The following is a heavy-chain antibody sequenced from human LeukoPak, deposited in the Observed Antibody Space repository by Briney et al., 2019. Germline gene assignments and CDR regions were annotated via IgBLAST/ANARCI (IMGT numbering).Heavy chain of an antibody. D-gene: IGHD3-9*01. CDR2: IYTSGST. J-gene: IGHJ3*02. V-gene: IGHV4-61*02. CDR1: GGSISSGSYY. CDR3: ARDRKRYFDWLPQGDDAFDI. Sequence: SETLSLTCTVSGGSISSGSYYWSWIRQPAGKGLEWIGRIYTSGSTNYNPSLKSRVTISVDTSKNQFSLKLSSVTAADTAVYYCARDRKRYFDWLPQGDDAFDIWGQGTMVTVSS.